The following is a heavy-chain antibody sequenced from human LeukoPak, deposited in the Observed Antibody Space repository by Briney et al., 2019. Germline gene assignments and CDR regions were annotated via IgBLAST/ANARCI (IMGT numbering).Heavy chain of an antibody. J-gene: IGHJ4*02. CDR1: GGSISSYY. CDR2: IYYSGST. CDR3: ARHWDPDMVDY. D-gene: IGHD5-12*01. Sequence: SETLSLTCTVSGGSISSYYWSWIRQPPGKGLEWIGYIYYSGSTNYNPSLKSRVTISVDTSKNQFSLKLSSVTAADTAVYYCARHWDPDMVDYWGQGTLVTASS. V-gene: IGHV4-59*08.